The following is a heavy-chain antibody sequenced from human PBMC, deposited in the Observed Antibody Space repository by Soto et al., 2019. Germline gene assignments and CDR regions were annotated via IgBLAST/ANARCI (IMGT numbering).Heavy chain of an antibody. J-gene: IGHJ6*02. CDR2: INHSGST. V-gene: IGHV4-34*01. Sequence: SETLSLTCAVYGGSFSGYYWSWIRQPPGKGLEWIGEINHSGSTNNNPSLKSRVTISVDTSKNQFSLKLSSVTAADTAVYYCARGRGYSGYVNYYYYGMDVWGQGTTVTVSS. CDR3: ARGRGYSGYVNYYYYGMDV. CDR1: GGSFSGYY. D-gene: IGHD5-12*01.